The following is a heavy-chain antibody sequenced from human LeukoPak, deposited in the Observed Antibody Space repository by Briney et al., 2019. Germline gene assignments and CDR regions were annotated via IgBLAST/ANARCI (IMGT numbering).Heavy chain of an antibody. CDR2: IYSGGST. CDR1: GFTVSSNY. Sequence: GGSLRLSCAASGFTVSSNYMSWVRQAPGKGLEWVSVIYSGGSTYYADSVKGRFTISRDNSKNTLYLQMNSLRAEDTAVYYCARDSDYGDYWGIKQTGQFDYWGQGTLVTVSS. D-gene: IGHD4-17*01. V-gene: IGHV3-66*01. J-gene: IGHJ4*02. CDR3: ARDSDYGDYWGIKQTGQFDY.